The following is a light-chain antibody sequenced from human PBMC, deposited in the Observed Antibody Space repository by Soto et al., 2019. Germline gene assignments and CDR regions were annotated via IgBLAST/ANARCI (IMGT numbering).Light chain of an antibody. Sequence: QSALTQPPSASGSPGQSVTSSCTGTSSDVGGYNYVSWYQQHPGKAPKLMIYEVTKRPSGVPDRFSGSKSGNTASLTVSGLQAEDEADYYCNSYAGSFNWVFGGGTKLTVL. V-gene: IGLV2-8*01. CDR2: EVT. CDR3: NSYAGSFNWV. CDR1: SSDVGGYNY. J-gene: IGLJ3*02.